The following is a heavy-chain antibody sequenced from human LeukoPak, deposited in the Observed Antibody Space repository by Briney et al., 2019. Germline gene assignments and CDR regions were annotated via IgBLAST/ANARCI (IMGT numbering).Heavy chain of an antibody. V-gene: IGHV4-59*01. D-gene: IGHD2-8*02. J-gene: IGHJ4*02. CDR3: ARIRPGLVEPYYFDY. CDR2: IYYIVST. Sequence: SETLSLTCTVSGGSISSYYWSWIRQPPGKGLEWIGYIYYIVSTNYNPSLKSRVTISVDMSKNQFSLKLSSVTAADTAVYFCARIRPGLVEPYYFDYWGQGTLLTVSS. CDR1: GGSISSYY.